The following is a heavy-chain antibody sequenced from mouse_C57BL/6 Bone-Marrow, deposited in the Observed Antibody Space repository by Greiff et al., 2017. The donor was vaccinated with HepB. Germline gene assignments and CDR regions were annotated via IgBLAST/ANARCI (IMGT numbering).Heavy chain of an antibody. D-gene: IGHD3-2*02. CDR1: GYTFTDHT. V-gene: IGHV1-78*01. J-gene: IGHJ3*01. CDR2: IYPRDGST. Sequence: VHLVESDAELVKPGASVKISCKVSGYTFTDHTIHWMKQRPEQGLEWIGYIYPRDGSTKYNEKFKGKATLTADKSSSTAYMQLNSLTSEDSAVYFCAREGRDSSGHPAWFAYWGQGTLVTVSA. CDR3: AREGRDSSGHPAWFAY.